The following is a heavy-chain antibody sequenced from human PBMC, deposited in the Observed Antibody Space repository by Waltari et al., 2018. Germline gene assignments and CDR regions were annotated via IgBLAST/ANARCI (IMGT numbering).Heavy chain of an antibody. D-gene: IGHD6-13*01. Sequence: QVQLQESGPGLVKPSETLSLTCAVSGYSLSSGSYWGWIRQPPGKGLEWIGSIYHSGSTYYNPSLKSRVTISVDTSKNQFSLKLSSVTAADTAVYYCARAPHSSSWYYWGQGTLVTVSS. V-gene: IGHV4-38-2*01. CDR1: GYSLSSGSY. CDR2: IYHSGST. CDR3: ARAPHSSSWYY. J-gene: IGHJ4*02.